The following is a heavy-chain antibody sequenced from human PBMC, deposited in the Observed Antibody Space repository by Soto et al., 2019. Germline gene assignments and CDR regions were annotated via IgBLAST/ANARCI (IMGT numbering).Heavy chain of an antibody. CDR2: IYWDDDT. Sequence: QITLKESGPTPVKPTQPLTLTCTFSGFPLSTSKVGVGWIRRPPGKALEWLVFIYWDDDTRSSPSLKSRLTIAKDTSTNPVVLTMTNLDPVDTGTYYCARPKGSTMTYYFHYWGQGTLGTVSS. CDR3: ARPKGSTMTYYFHY. J-gene: IGHJ4*02. D-gene: IGHD4-17*01. CDR1: GFPLSTSKVG. V-gene: IGHV2-5*02.